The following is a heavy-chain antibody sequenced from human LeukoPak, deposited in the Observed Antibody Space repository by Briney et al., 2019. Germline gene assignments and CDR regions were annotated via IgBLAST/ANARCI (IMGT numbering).Heavy chain of an antibody. CDR2: IYYSGST. D-gene: IGHD3-22*01. CDR1: GGSISSYY. V-gene: IGHV4-59*08. CDR3: ARQLRYYYDSSGYYPYYGMDV. J-gene: IGHJ6*02. Sequence: SETLSLTCIVSGGSISSYYWSWIRQPPGKGLEWIGYIYYSGSTNYKPSLKSRVTISVDTSKNQFSLKLSSVTAADTAVYYCARQLRYYYDSSGYYPYYGMDVWGQGTTVTVSS.